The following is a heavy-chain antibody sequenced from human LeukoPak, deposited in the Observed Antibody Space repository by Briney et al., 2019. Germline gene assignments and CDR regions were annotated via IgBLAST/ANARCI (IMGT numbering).Heavy chain of an antibody. D-gene: IGHD2-8*01. CDR3: AREDVVLVDAVRYYYYGMDV. CDR2: INPSGGST. V-gene: IGHV1-46*01. CDR1: GYNFISYY. Sequence: ASVKVSCKASGYNFISYYMHWVRQAPGQGLEWMGIINPSGGSTSYEQKVQDRVTMTRDTSTSTVYMELNSLKSEDTAVYYCAREDVVLVDAVRYYYYGMDVWGQGTTVTVSS. J-gene: IGHJ6*02.